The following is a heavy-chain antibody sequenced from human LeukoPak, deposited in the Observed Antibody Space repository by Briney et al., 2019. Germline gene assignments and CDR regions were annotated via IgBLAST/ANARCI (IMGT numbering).Heavy chain of an antibody. Sequence: SETLSLTCTVSGGSISSYYWSWIRQPPGKGLEWIGYIYYSGGTNYNPSLKSRVTISVDTSKNQFSLKLSSVTAADTAVYYCARILIDGYNVDYWGQGTLVTVSS. CDR1: GGSISSYY. CDR3: ARILIDGYNVDY. J-gene: IGHJ4*02. D-gene: IGHD5-24*01. V-gene: IGHV4-59*08. CDR2: IYYSGGT.